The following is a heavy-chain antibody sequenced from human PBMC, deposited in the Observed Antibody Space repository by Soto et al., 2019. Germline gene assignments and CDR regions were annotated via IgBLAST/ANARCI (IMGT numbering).Heavy chain of an antibody. J-gene: IGHJ4*02. CDR2: ITSSGGST. D-gene: IGHD1-1*01. CDR1: GFTFSGYA. CDR3: TTGPLISGDY. Sequence: EVQLLESGGGLVQPGGSLRLSCAASGFTFSGYAMSWVRQAPGKGLEWVSAITSSGGSTYFADSVKGRFTISRDNSKNTLYLHLNSLRAVDTATYYCTTGPLISGDYWGPGTLVTVSS. V-gene: IGHV3-23*01.